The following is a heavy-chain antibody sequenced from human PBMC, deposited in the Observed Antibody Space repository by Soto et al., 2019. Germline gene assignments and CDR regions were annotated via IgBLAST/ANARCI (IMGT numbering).Heavy chain of an antibody. CDR3: AKAGGFVLLWFGESKPFDP. CDR1: GFTFSSYA. D-gene: IGHD3-10*01. V-gene: IGHV3-23*01. Sequence: PGGSLRLSCAASGFTFSSYAMSWVRQAPGKGLERVSAISGSGGSTYYADSVKGRFTISRDNSKNTLYLQMNSLRAEDTAVYYCAKAGGFVLLWFGESKPFDPWGQGTLVTVSS. CDR2: ISGSGGST. J-gene: IGHJ5*02.